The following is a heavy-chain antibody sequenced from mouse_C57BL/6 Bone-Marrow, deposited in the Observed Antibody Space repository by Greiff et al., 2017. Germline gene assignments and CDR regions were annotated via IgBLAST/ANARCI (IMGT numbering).Heavy chain of an antibody. CDR1: GYTFTDYE. Sequence: VKLMESGAELVRPGASVTLSCKASGYTFTDYEMHWVKQTPVHGLEWIGAIDPETGGTAYNQKFKGKAILTADKSSSTAYMELRSLTSEDSAVYYCTFIYYDYSWFAYWGQGTLVTVSA. V-gene: IGHV1-15*01. CDR3: TFIYYDYSWFAY. D-gene: IGHD2-4*01. CDR2: IDPETGGT. J-gene: IGHJ3*01.